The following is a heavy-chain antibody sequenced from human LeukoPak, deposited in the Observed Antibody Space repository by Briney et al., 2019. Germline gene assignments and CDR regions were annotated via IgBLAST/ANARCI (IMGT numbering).Heavy chain of an antibody. Sequence: SETLSLTYTVSGGSISSYYWSWVRQPPGKGLEWIGYIYYSGSTNYNPSLKSRVTISVGTSKNQFSLKLSSVTAADTAVYYCARDPIVVVPAAIEGSYYYYYYGMDVWGKGTTVTVSS. CDR2: IYYSGST. V-gene: IGHV4-59*01. CDR1: GGSISSYY. CDR3: ARDPIVVVPAAIEGSYYYYYYGMDV. J-gene: IGHJ6*04. D-gene: IGHD2-2*01.